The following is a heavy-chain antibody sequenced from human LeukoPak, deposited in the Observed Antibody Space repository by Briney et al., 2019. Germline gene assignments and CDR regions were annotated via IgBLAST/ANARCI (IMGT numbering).Heavy chain of an antibody. CDR1: GFTFSSYG. V-gene: IGHV3-30*03. D-gene: IGHD6-13*01. CDR2: ISYDGSNK. J-gene: IGHJ1*01. CDR3: ALNFIAAGIAAAPH. Sequence: GGSLRLSCAASGFTFSSYGMHWVRQAPGKGLECVAVISYDGSNKYYADSVKGRFTISRDNSKNTLYLQMNSLRAEDKAIYYCALNFIAAGIAAAPHWGQGTLVTASS.